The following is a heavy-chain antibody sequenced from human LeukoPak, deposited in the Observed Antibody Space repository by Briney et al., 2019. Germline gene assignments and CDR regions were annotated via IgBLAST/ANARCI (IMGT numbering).Heavy chain of an antibody. CDR2: IKSKTDGGTT. CDR1: GFTFSNAW. Sequence: GGSLRLSCAASGFTFSNAWMSWVRQAPGKGLEWVGRIKSKTDGGTTDYAAPVKGRFTISRDDSKNTLYLQMNSLKTEDTAVYYCAREYYDFWSGYYLDYYYYMDVWGKGTTVTVSS. D-gene: IGHD3-3*01. J-gene: IGHJ6*03. CDR3: AREYYDFWSGYYLDYYYYMDV. V-gene: IGHV3-15*01.